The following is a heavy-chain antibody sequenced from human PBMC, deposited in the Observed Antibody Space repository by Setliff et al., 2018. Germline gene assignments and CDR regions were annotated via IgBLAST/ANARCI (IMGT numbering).Heavy chain of an antibody. V-gene: IGHV4-39*01. CDR1: GGSISTNTYF. CDR2: TYYSGDA. Sequence: SETLSLTCIVSGGSISTNTYFWGWIRQSPGKGLEWIGNTYYSGDAYYNPSLKSRVTISVDTSRNQFSLKLSSVTAADTAVYYCARHVGSRSRGYNYYYYYMDVWGKGTTVTVSS. CDR3: ARHVGSRSRGYNYYYYYMDV. D-gene: IGHD3-10*01. J-gene: IGHJ6*03.